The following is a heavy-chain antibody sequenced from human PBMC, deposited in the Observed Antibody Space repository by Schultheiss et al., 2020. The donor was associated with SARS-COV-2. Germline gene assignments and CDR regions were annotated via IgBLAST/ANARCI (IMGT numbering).Heavy chain of an antibody. CDR2: ISGSGGST. D-gene: IGHD6-19*01. Sequence: GGSLRLSCTASGFTFGDYAMSWVRQAPGKGLEWVSTISGSGGSTYYADSVKGRFTIFRDNSKNTLYLQMNSLRAEDTAVYYCAKPAGWYKENYYFDYWGQGTLVTVSS. V-gene: IGHV3-23*01. CDR3: AKPAGWYKENYYFDY. J-gene: IGHJ4*02. CDR1: GFTFGDYA.